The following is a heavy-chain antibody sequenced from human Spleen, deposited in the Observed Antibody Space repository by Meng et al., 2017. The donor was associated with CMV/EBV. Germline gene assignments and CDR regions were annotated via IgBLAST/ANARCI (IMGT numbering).Heavy chain of an antibody. D-gene: IGHD6-19*01. CDR2: ISGYGVM. Sequence: GESLKISCAASGFTFSSYAMSWVRQAPGKGLEWVSAISGYGVMYYADSVQGRFTISKDNSKNTLYLEMNSLKAEDTALYYCAKDVPHSGWKGFDSWGQGTLVTVSS. J-gene: IGHJ4*02. V-gene: IGHV3-23*01. CDR3: AKDVPHSGWKGFDS. CDR1: GFTFSSYA.